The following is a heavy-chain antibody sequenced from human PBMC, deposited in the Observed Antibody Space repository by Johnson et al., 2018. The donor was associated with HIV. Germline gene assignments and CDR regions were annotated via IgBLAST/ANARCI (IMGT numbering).Heavy chain of an antibody. D-gene: IGHD3-16*01. CDR3: ARGALGDWVDAFDI. V-gene: IGHV3-30-3*01. Sequence: QVQLVESGGGMVQPGGSLRLSCAASAFTFSSYAMHWVRQAPGKGLEWVALISYDGSNKYYADSVKGRFTISRDNSKNTLYLQMNSLRAEDTAVFYCARGALGDWVDAFDIWGHGTTVTVSS. CDR2: ISYDGSNK. J-gene: IGHJ3*02. CDR1: AFTFSSYA.